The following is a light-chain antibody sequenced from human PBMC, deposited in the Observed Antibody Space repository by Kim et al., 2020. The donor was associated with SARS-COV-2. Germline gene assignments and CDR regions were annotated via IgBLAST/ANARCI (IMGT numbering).Light chain of an antibody. Sequence: EILLTQSPATLSLSPGERATLSCRASQSVSSYLAWYKQKPGQAPRLLIYDASNRVAGIPARFSASGSGTDFTLTISSLEPEDIAVYYCQHRRDWPRLTFGGGTKVDIK. J-gene: IGKJ4*01. CDR1: QSVSSY. V-gene: IGKV3-11*01. CDR3: QHRRDWPRLT. CDR2: DAS.